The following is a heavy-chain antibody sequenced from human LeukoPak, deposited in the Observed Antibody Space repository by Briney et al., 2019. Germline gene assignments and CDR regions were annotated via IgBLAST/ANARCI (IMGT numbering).Heavy chain of an antibody. J-gene: IGHJ4*02. V-gene: IGHV1-69*04. CDR3: ARSVGYGSGSYRGA. Sequence: GASVKVSCKASGGTFSSYAISWVRQAPGQGLEWMGRIIPILGIASYAQKFQGRVTITADKSTSTAYMELSSLRSEDTAVYYCARSVGYGSGSYRGAWGQGTLVTVSS. D-gene: IGHD3-10*01. CDR1: GGTFSSYA. CDR2: IIPILGIA.